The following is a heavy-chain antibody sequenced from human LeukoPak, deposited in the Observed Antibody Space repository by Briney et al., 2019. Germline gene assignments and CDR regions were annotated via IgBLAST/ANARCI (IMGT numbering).Heavy chain of an antibody. CDR2: IYYSGST. CDR3: ARKVPYYDFWSGYYFDY. J-gene: IGHJ4*02. V-gene: IGHV4-30-4*01. D-gene: IGHD3-3*01. CDR1: GGSISSGDYY. Sequence: SETLSLTCTVSGGSISSGDYYWSWIRQPPGKGLEWIGYIYYSGSTYYNPSLKSRVTISVDTSKNQFSLKLSSVTAADTAVYYCARKVPYYDFWSGYYFDYWGREPWSPSPQ.